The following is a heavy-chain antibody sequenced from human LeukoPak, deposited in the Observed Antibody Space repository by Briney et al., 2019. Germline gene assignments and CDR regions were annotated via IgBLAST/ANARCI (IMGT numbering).Heavy chain of an antibody. D-gene: IGHD3-9*01. CDR2: ISRNSGSI. CDR1: GFTFDDYA. V-gene: IGHV3-9*01. CDR3: AKASLVLRYFDWLLPPDY. J-gene: IGHJ4*02. Sequence: PGGSLSLSCAASGFTFDDYAMHWVRQAPGKGLEWVSGISRNSGSIGYADSVKGRFTISRDNAKNSLYLQMNSLRAEDTALYYCAKASLVLRYFDWLLPPDYWGQGTLVTVSS.